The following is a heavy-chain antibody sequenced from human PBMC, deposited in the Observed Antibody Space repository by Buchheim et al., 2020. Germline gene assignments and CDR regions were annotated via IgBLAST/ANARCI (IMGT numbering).Heavy chain of an antibody. CDR1: GFTFNIYG. CDR2: ISYDGSDK. V-gene: IGHV3-30*18. D-gene: IGHD2-8*01. Sequence: QVQLVESGGGVVQPGRSLRLSCAASGFTFNIYGMHWVRQAPGKGLEWVAVISYDGSDKYYADSVKGRFTISRDNSKSTLYLQMNSLRAEDTAVYYCAKDRLYCTSGVCLEDYYYGMDVWGQGTT. CDR3: AKDRLYCTSGVCLEDYYYGMDV. J-gene: IGHJ6*02.